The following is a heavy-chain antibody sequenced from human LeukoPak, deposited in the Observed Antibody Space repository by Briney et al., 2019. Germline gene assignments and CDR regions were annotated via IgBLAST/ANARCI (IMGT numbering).Heavy chain of an antibody. Sequence: SETLSLTCTVSGGSISSSSYYWGWIRQPPGKGLEWIGSIYHSGSTYYNPSLKSRVTISVDTSKNQFSLKLSSVTAADTAVYYCATSYSSGPMNFDYWGQGTLVTVSS. J-gene: IGHJ4*02. CDR3: ATSYSSGPMNFDY. CDR2: IYHSGST. D-gene: IGHD6-19*01. CDR1: GGSISSSSYY. V-gene: IGHV4-39*07.